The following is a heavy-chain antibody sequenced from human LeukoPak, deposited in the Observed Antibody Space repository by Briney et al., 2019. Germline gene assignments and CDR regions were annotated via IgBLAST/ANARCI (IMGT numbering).Heavy chain of an antibody. Sequence: PGGSLRLSCAGSGFTFSRDAMNWVRQAPGKGLEWVSSINSRSTNTAYADSVKGRFTISRDNGNNSVFLQMNSLGVDDTAIYFCARGGGSYSYWGQGVRVTVSS. D-gene: IGHD1-26*01. V-gene: IGHV3-21*01. CDR3: ARGGGSYSY. CDR2: INSRSTNT. J-gene: IGHJ4*02. CDR1: GFTFSRDA.